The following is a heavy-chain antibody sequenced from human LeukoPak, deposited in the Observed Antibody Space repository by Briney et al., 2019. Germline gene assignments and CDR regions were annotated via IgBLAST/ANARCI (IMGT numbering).Heavy chain of an antibody. CDR2: IYYSGST. CDR3: ARGFPVTRGYSYGPIEY. CDR1: GGSISSSSYY. D-gene: IGHD5-18*01. V-gene: IGHV4-39*01. J-gene: IGHJ4*02. Sequence: SETLSLTCTVSGGSISSSSYYWGWIRQPPGKGLEWIGSIYYSGSTYYNPSLKSRVTISVDTSKNQFSLKLSSVTAADTAVYYCARGFPVTRGYSYGPIEYWGQGTLVTVSS.